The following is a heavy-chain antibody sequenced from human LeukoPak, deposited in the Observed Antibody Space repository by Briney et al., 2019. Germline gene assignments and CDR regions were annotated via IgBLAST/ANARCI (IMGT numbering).Heavy chain of an antibody. CDR2: ISYDGSNK. Sequence: GGSLRLSCAASRFIFSSYGMHWVRQAPGKGLEWVAVISYDGSNKYYADPVKGRFTISRDNSKNTLYLQMNSLRAEDTAVYYCAKELLSSSWTLYYYYGMDVWGQGTTVTVSS. D-gene: IGHD6-13*01. CDR3: AKELLSSSWTLYYYYGMDV. V-gene: IGHV3-30*18. J-gene: IGHJ6*02. CDR1: RFIFSSYG.